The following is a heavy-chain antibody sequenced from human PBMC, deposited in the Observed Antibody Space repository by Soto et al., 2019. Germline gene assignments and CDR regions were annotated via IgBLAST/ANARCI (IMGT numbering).Heavy chain of an antibody. J-gene: IGHJ4*02. Sequence: EVQLVESGGGLVQPGGSPRLSCAASGFTFHXXXXXXXXXXXXXXXXWVSGLSWDGGDVDYADSVKGRFAISRDNXXXXXXXXXXXXXXXXXXXXXXXXXXXXXXXXXXDYWGQGTLVTVSS. CDR3: XXXXXXXXXXXXDY. CDR2: LSWDGGDV. V-gene: IGHV3-9*01. CDR1: GFTFHXXX.